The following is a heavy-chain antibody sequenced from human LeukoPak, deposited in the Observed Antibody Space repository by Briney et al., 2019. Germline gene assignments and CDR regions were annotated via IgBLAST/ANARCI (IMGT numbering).Heavy chain of an antibody. V-gene: IGHV3-30*02. J-gene: IGHJ3*01. D-gene: IGHD3-10*01. CDR1: GVTFNGSG. Sequence: GGSLRLSCEASGVTFNGSGIHWVRQAPGKGLEWVAFIHYDGGFDYYLDSVKGRFTVSRDSSKNIVYPQMDDLRAEDTAVYYCARDKVRGIVWGAADDALDVWGQGTMVTVSS. CDR2: IHYDGGFD. CDR3: ARDKVRGIVWGAADDALDV.